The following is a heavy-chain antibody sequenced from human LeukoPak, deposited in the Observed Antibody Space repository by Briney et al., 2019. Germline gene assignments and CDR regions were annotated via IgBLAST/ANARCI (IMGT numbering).Heavy chain of an antibody. CDR2: IYYSGST. CDR3: ALQEQSLVGAVY. V-gene: IGHV4-39*01. D-gene: IGHD6-19*01. Sequence: SETLSLTCTVSGGSISSSSYYWGWIRQPPGKGLEWIGSIYYSGSTYYNPPLKSRVTISVDTSKNQFSLKLSSVTAADTAVYYCALQEQSLVGAVYWGQGTLVTVSS. J-gene: IGHJ4*02. CDR1: GGSISSSSYY.